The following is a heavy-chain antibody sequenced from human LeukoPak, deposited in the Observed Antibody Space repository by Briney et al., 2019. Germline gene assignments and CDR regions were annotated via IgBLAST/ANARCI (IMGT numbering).Heavy chain of an antibody. CDR2: MNPNSGNT. J-gene: IGHJ4*02. D-gene: IGHD3-10*01. CDR1: GYTFTSYD. V-gene: IGHV1-8*01. Sequence: ASVKVSCKASGYTFTSYDINWVRQATGQGLEWMGCMNPNSGNTGYAQKFQGRVTMTRNTSISTAYMELSSLRSEDTAVYYCARGEGPADNYYGSGSYYYWGQGTLVTVSS. CDR3: ARGEGPADNYYGSGSYYY.